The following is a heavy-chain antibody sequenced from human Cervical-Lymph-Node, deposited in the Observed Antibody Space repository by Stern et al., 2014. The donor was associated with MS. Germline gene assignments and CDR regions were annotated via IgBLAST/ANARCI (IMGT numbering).Heavy chain of an antibody. D-gene: IGHD1-26*01. Sequence: QVQLQESGPGLVKPSQTLSLTCTVSGGSISSGGHYWSWIRQHPGKGLEWSGYIYYSGGTFYNPSLKSRVSISLDTSKNQFSLKLSSVTAADTAVYYCASRWSGTYYGQNWFDPWGQGTLVTVSS. J-gene: IGHJ5*02. CDR3: ASRWSGTYYGQNWFDP. V-gene: IGHV4-31*03. CDR2: IYYSGGT. CDR1: GGSISSGGHY.